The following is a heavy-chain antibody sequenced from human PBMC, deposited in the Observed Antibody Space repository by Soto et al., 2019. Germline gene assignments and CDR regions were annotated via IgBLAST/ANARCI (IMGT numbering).Heavy chain of an antibody. D-gene: IGHD1-26*01. J-gene: IGHJ6*02. CDR3: ARDAGAWEQHSDYYYYGMDV. V-gene: IGHV3-21*01. Sequence: GGSLRLSCAASGFTFSSYSMNWVRQAPGKGLEWVSSISSSSSYIYYADSVKGRFTISRDNAKNSLYLQMNSLRAEDTAVYYCARDAGAWEQHSDYYYYGMDVWGQGTTVTVSS. CDR2: ISSSSSYI. CDR1: GFTFSSYS.